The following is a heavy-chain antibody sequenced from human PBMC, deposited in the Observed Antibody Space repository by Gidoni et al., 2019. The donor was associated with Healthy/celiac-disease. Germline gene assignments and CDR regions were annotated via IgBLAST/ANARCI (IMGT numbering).Heavy chain of an antibody. J-gene: IGHJ4*02. D-gene: IGHD4-17*01. Sequence: QVQLQQWGAGLLKPSETLSLTYAVYGGSFSGYYWSWIRQPPGKGLEWIGEINHSGSTNYNPSLKSRVTISVDTSKNQFSLKLSSVTAADTAVYYCAGYGDYFDYWGQGTLVTVSS. CDR3: AGYGDYFDY. CDR1: GGSFSGYY. CDR2: INHSGST. V-gene: IGHV4-34*01.